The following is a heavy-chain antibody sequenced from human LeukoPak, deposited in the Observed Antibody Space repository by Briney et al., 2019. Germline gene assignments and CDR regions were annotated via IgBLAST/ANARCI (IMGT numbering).Heavy chain of an antibody. CDR1: EGTFSSYA. CDR3: ARGEGYSSSWYKEYYFDY. D-gene: IGHD6-13*01. V-gene: IGHV1-69*05. Sequence: GASVKVSCKASEGTFSSYAISWVRQAPGQGLEWMGGIIPIFGTANYAQKFQGRVTITTDESTSTAYMELSSLRSEDTAVYYCARGEGYSSSWYKEYYFDYWGQGTLVTVSS. CDR2: IIPIFGTA. J-gene: IGHJ4*02.